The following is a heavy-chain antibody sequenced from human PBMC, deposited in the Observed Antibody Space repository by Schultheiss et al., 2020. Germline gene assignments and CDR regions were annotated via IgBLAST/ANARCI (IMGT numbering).Heavy chain of an antibody. V-gene: IGHV4-59*08. D-gene: IGHD3-9*01. Sequence: SETLSLTCTVSGGSISSYYWSWIRQPPGKGLEWIGYIYYSGSTKYNPSLRSRVTMSVDTSKKQFSLRLSSVTAADTAVYYCAISLRYFDWTNDAFDIWGQGTMVTVSS. CDR2: IYYSGST. J-gene: IGHJ3*02. CDR3: AISLRYFDWTNDAFDI. CDR1: GGSISSYY.